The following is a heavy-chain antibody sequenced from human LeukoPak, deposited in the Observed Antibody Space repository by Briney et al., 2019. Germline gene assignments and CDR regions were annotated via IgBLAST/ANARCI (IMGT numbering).Heavy chain of an antibody. J-gene: IGHJ4*02. V-gene: IGHV3-11*01. Sequence: KPGGSLRLSCAASGFTFSDYYMSWIRQAPGKGLEWVSYISSSGSTIYYADSVKGRFTISRDNSKNTLYLQMNSLRAEDTAVYYCAKLNRAVGATFGYWGQGTLVTVSS. CDR2: ISSSGSTI. D-gene: IGHD1-26*01. CDR1: GFTFSDYY. CDR3: AKLNRAVGATFGY.